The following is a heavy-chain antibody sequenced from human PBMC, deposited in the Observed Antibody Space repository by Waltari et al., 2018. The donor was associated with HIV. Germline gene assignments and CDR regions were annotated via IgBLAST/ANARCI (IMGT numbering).Heavy chain of an antibody. CDR1: EFTVSRDY. CDR3: ARGSEYSGYADAFDI. V-gene: IGHV3-53*02. CDR2: IYSGGST. J-gene: IGHJ3*02. D-gene: IGHD5-12*01. Sequence: EVQLVETGGGLIQPGGSLRLSCAASEFTVSRDYMSGVRQAPGKGLEWVSVIYSGGSTYYADSVKGRFTISRDNSKNTLYLQMNSLRAEDTAIYYCARGSEYSGYADAFDIWGQGTMVTISS.